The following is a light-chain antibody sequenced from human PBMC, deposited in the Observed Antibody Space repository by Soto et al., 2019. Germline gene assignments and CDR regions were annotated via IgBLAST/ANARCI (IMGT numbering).Light chain of an antibody. CDR2: TAS. CDR3: QQTNSFPLT. J-gene: IGKJ4*01. Sequence: DVQMNHSPSSVSASVRERVTITCRASQDISSWLAWYQQKPGKAPHLLIYTASSLQSGVPSRFSGSGSGTDFTLTINSLRPEDVATYYCQQTNSFPLTFGGGAKV. CDR1: QDISSW. V-gene: IGKV1-12*01.